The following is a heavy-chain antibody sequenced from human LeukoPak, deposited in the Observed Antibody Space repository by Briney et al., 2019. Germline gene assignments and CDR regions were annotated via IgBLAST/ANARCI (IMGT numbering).Heavy chain of an antibody. D-gene: IGHD3-9*01. CDR3: AKLTHPPDFDY. V-gene: IGHV3-23*01. J-gene: IGHJ4*02. CDR1: GFTFSSYA. Sequence: GGSLRLSCAASGFTFSSYAMSWVRQAPGKGLEWVSTISGRGGSTYYADSVKGRFTISRDNSKNTLYLQMNSLRAEDTAVYYCAKLTHPPDFDYWGQGTLVTVSS. CDR2: ISGRGGST.